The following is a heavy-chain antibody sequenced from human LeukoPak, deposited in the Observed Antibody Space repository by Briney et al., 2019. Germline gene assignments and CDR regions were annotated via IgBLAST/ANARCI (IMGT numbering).Heavy chain of an antibody. J-gene: IGHJ6*03. CDR2: ISGSGGST. CDR3: AKAMVPIYYYYYMDV. Sequence: ETLSLTCTVSGGSISSYYWSWIRQPPGKGLEWVSAISGSGGSTYYADSVKGRFTISRDNSKNTLYLQMNSLRAEDTAVYYCAKAMVPIYYYYYMDVWGKGTTVTVSS. V-gene: IGHV3-23*01. CDR1: GGSISSYY. D-gene: IGHD2-8*01.